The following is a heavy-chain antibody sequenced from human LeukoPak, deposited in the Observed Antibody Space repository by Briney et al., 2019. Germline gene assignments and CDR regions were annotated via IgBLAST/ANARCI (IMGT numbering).Heavy chain of an antibody. J-gene: IGHJ4*02. V-gene: IGHV3-30*02. CDR3: ATDRAYCSGGACYYYFDT. CDR1: GFTFSSYG. CDR2: IWYDGSNK. D-gene: IGHD2-15*01. Sequence: GGSLRLSCAASGFTFSSYGMHWVRQAPGKGLEWVAVIWYDGSNKYYADSVKGRFTISRDNSKKTLYLQMNSLRAEDTAVYYCATDRAYCSGGACYYYFDTWGQGTLVTVSS.